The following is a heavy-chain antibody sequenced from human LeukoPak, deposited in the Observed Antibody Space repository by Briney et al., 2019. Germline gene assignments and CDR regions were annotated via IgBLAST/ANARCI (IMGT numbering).Heavy chain of an antibody. CDR1: GLTFSSYA. CDR3: AKEASYYYDSSGYTDY. V-gene: IGHV3-23*01. J-gene: IGHJ4*02. CDR2: ISGSGGST. D-gene: IGHD3-22*01. Sequence: GALRLSCAASGLTFSSYAMSWVRQAPGKGLEWVSAISGSGGSTYYADSVKGRFTISRDNSKNTLYLQMNSLRAEDTAVYYCAKEASYYYDSSGYTDYWGQGTLVTVSS.